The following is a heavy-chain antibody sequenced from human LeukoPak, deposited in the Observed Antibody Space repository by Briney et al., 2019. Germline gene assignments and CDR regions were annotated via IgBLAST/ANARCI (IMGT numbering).Heavy chain of an antibody. V-gene: IGHV1-69*13. D-gene: IGHD3-22*01. CDR1: GGTFSSYA. J-gene: IGHJ4*02. CDR2: IIPIFGTA. CDR3: AGGTLDSSGYYFDY. Sequence: WASVKVSCKASGGTFSSYAISWVRQAPGQGLEWMGGIIPIFGTANYAQKFQGRVTITADESTSTAYMELSSLGSEDTAVYYCAGGTLDSSGYYFDYWGQGTLVTVSS.